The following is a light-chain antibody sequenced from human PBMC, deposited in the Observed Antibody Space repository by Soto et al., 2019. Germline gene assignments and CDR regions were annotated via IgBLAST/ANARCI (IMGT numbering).Light chain of an antibody. CDR2: EVS. CDR3: SSYTGRSTIV. J-gene: IGLJ2*01. CDR1: SSDVGGYNY. V-gene: IGLV2-14*01. Sequence: QSALTQPASVSGSPGQSITISCTGTSSDVGGYNYVSWYQQHPGKAPKLMIYEVSNRPSGVSNRFSGSKSGNTASLTISGXXAXXXXDYYCSSYTGRSTIVFGGGTKLTVL.